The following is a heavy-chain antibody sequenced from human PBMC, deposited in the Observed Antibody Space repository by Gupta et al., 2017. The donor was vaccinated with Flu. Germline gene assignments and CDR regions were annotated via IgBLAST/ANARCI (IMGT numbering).Heavy chain of an antibody. J-gene: IGHJ6*02. D-gene: IGHD2-15*01. Sequence: IRQPPGKALEWLALIDWDDDKYYSTSLKTRLTIFKDTSKNHVVLTMTNMDHVDTATYYCARTRRYCSGGSCYFPSYYGMDVWGQGTTVTVSS. V-gene: IGHV2-70*01. CDR3: ARTRRYCSGGSCYFPSYYGMDV. CDR2: IDWDDDK.